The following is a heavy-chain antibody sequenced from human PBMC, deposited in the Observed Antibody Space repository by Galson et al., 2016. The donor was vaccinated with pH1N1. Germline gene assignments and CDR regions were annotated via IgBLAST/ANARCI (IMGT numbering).Heavy chain of an antibody. V-gene: IGHV3-7*03. D-gene: IGHD4-17*01. CDR1: GFTFRRYG. CDR2: IRQDGSEK. CDR3: ARDRGFLSATTSAFHM. Sequence: SLRLSCAVSGFTFRRYGLHWVRQAPGMGLEWLTFIRQDGSEKNYVDSVKGRFTVARDNAKNSLYLQMNSLRGGDTAVYYCARDRGFLSATTSAFHMWGQGTMVTVSS. J-gene: IGHJ3*02.